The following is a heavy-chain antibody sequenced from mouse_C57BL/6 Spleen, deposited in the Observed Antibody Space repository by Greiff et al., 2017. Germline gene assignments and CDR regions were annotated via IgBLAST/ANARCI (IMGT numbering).Heavy chain of an antibody. V-gene: IGHV1-74*01. J-gene: IGHJ3*01. CDR1: GYTFTSYW. CDR2: IHPSDSDT. D-gene: IGHD2-4*01. CDR3: AIFDYSRGFAY. Sequence: QVQLQQPGAELVKPGASVKVSCKASGYTFTSYWMHWVKQRPGQGLEWIGRIHPSDSDTNYNQKFKGKATLTVDKSSSTAYMQLSSLTSEDSAVYYWAIFDYSRGFAYWGQGTLVTVSA.